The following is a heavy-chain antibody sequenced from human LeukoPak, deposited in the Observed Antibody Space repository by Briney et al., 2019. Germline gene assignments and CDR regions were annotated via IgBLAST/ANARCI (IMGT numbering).Heavy chain of an antibody. Sequence: GGFLRLSCAASGFSFSTYAMHWVRQAPGKGPEWVALIWHDASHTFYTDSVKGRFTISRDNSKNTVYLQMNSLGGEDTAVYYCAREIFGSGSYPGYWGQGTLVTVSS. CDR2: IWHDASHT. CDR3: AREIFGSGSYPGY. V-gene: IGHV3-30*02. CDR1: GFSFSTYA. J-gene: IGHJ4*02. D-gene: IGHD3-10*01.